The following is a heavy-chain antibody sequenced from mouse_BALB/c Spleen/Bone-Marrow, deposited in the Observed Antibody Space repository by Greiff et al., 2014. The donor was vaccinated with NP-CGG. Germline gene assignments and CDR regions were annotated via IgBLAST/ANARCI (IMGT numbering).Heavy chain of an antibody. CDR3: AREDGSSPFAY. D-gene: IGHD1-1*01. CDR1: GYAFSSYW. V-gene: IGHV1-80*01. Sequence: VQLVESGAELVRPGSSVTISCKASGYAFSSYWMNWVKQRPGQGLEWIGQIYPGDGDTNYNGKFKGKATLTADKSSSTAYMQLSGLTSEDSAVYFCAREDGSSPFAYWGQGTLVTVSA. CDR2: IYPGDGDT. J-gene: IGHJ3*01.